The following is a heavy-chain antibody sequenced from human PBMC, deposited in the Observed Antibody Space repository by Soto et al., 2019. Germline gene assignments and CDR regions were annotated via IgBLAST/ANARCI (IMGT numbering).Heavy chain of an antibody. J-gene: IGHJ6*02. CDR1: GYTFTSYS. V-gene: IGHV1-46*01. Sequence: GXSVKPASKASGYTFTSYSMHLVRQATVQGLEWMGIINPSSGRTSYSQNFLGRVTMTSDTCTRIVYMETSSLKTEDTAVYYGARDQNFGFILYVMDVWGQGTTVT. CDR3: ARDQNFGFILYVMDV. CDR2: INPSSGRT. D-gene: IGHD2-15*01.